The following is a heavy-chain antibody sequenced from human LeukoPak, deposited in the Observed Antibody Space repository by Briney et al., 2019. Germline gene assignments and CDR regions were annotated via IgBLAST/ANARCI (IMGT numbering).Heavy chain of an antibody. CDR3: ARNRRGYSYGTLYYFDY. CDR2: IYYSGTT. CDR1: GDSIRSSDCY. V-gene: IGHV4-39*01. D-gene: IGHD5-18*01. J-gene: IGHJ4*02. Sequence: SETLSLTCTVSGDSIRSSDCYWGWIRQPPGKGLEWIANIYYSGTTYYNPSLKSRVTISVDTSKNQFSLSLRSVTAADTAVYFCARNRRGYSYGTLYYFDYWGQGTLVTVSS.